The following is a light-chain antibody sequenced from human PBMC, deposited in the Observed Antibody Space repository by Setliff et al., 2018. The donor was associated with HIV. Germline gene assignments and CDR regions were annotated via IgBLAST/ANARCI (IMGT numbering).Light chain of an antibody. Sequence: SALAQPRSVSGSPGQSVTISCTTTSTDVGGYDSVSWYQQLPGKAPKLMIYDVNKRPSGIPDRSSGSKSGNTASLTISGLQAADEADYYCCSYGGPSTFYVFGTGTKVTVL. J-gene: IGLJ1*01. CDR2: DVN. CDR3: CSYGGPSTFYV. CDR1: STDVGGYDS. V-gene: IGLV2-11*01.